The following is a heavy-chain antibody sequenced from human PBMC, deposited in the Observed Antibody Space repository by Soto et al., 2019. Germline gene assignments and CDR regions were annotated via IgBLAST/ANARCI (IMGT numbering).Heavy chain of an antibody. CDR3: ARGRRYYDSSGYYYYYYGMDV. J-gene: IGHJ6*02. Sequence: GASVKVSCKASGYTFTSYGISWVRQAPGQGLEWMGWISAYNGNTNYAQKLQGRVTMTTDTSTSTAYMELRSLRSDDTAVYYCARGRRYYDSSGYYYYYYGMDVWGQGTTVTVSS. CDR1: GYTFTSYG. CDR2: ISAYNGNT. V-gene: IGHV1-18*01. D-gene: IGHD3-22*01.